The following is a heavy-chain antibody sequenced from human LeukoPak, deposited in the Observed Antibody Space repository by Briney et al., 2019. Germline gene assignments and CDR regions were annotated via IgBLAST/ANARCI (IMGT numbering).Heavy chain of an antibody. V-gene: IGHV3-21*01. D-gene: IGHD3-10*01. CDR2: ITSTSSDL. CDR3: ARAAGHYFDY. J-gene: IGHJ4*02. CDR1: GFSCKSYS. Sequence: PGGSLRLSCAAAGFSCKSYSMNWVRQAPGKGLEWVSFITSTSSDLFYADSVKGRFTVSRDNARNSLYLQMNNLRAEDTAVYYCARAAGHYFDYWGQGSLVTVSS.